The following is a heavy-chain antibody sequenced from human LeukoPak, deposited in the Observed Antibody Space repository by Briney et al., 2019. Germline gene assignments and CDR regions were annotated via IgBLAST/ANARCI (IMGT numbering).Heavy chain of an antibody. CDR1: GYTFTSYG. CDR3: ARDLHSSSWFGYCFDY. D-gene: IGHD6-13*01. Sequence: ASVKVSCKASGYTFTSYGISWVRQAPGQGLEWMGWISAYNGNTNYAQKLQGRVTMTTDTSTSTAYMELSRLRSDDTAVYYCARDLHSSSWFGYCFDYWGQGTLVTVSS. CDR2: ISAYNGNT. V-gene: IGHV1-18*01. J-gene: IGHJ4*02.